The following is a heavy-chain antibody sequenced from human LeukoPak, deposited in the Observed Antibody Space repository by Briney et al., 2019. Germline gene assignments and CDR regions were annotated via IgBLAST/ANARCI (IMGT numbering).Heavy chain of an antibody. V-gene: IGHV1-46*01. CDR2: INPSGGST. D-gene: IGHD2-2*01. Sequence: ASVKVSCKASGYTFTSYYMHWVRQAPGQGLEWMGIINPSGGSTSYAQKFQGRVTMTRDTSTSTVYMELSSLRSEDTAVYYCASALGYCSSTSCRGSDAFDIWGQGTMVTVSS. J-gene: IGHJ3*02. CDR1: GYTFTSYY. CDR3: ASALGYCSSTSCRGSDAFDI.